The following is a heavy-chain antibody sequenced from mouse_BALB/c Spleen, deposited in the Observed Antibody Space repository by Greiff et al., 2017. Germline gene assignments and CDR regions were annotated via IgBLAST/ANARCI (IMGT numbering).Heavy chain of an antibody. CDR2: IDPANGNT. J-gene: IGHJ4*01. CDR1: GFNIKDTY. Sequence: EVKLVESGAELVKPGASVKLSCTASGFNIKDTYMHWVKQRPEQGLEWIGRIDPANGNTKYDPKFQGKATITADTSSNTAYLQLSSLTSEDTAVYYCARERGYWGQGTSVTVSS. V-gene: IGHV14-3*02. CDR3: ARERGY.